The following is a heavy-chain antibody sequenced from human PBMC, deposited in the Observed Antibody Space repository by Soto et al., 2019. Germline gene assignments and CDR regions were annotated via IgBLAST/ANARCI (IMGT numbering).Heavy chain of an antibody. J-gene: IGHJ4*02. V-gene: IGHV3-23*05. CDR1: GCTFSGYG. Sequence: GSLRLSCAASGCTFSGYGMSWVRHAPGKGLEWVSSITSSGSNTYYVDSVKGRFTISRDNSKNTLYLQMNSLTVEDTAVYYFSKWQGGVAAAHDYWAQGSLVTVSA. CDR2: ITSSGSNT. CDR3: SKWQGGVAAAHDY. D-gene: IGHD6-13*01.